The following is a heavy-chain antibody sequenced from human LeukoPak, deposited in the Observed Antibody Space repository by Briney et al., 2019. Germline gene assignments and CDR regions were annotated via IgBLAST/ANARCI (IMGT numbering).Heavy chain of an antibody. J-gene: IGHJ4*02. CDR2: IYHSGGI. CDR3: ARHITPRTYYDYVWGSYRYTGCFDY. D-gene: IGHD3-16*02. CDR1: GGSISSSNW. V-gene: IGHV4-4*02. Sequence: SETLSLTCAVAGGSISSSNWWSWVRQPPGKGLEWIGEIYHSGGINQNPSLESRVTISVDKSKNQFSLKLSSVTAADTAVYYCARHITPRTYYDYVWGSYRYTGCFDYWGQGTLVTVSS.